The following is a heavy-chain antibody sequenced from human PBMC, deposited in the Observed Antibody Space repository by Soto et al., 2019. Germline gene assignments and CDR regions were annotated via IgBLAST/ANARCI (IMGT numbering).Heavy chain of an antibody. V-gene: IGHV3-30*18. J-gene: IGHJ6*02. D-gene: IGHD3-3*01. Sequence: SLRLSCAASGFTFSSYAMHWVRQAPGKGLEWVSIISYDGTNKDYADSVKGRFTISRDNSKNTLYLQVHSLRAEDTAVYYCAKDQGTYYDFWSGPRRGYYYGMDVWGQGTTVTVSS. CDR1: GFTFSSYA. CDR2: ISYDGTNK. CDR3: AKDQGTYYDFWSGPRRGYYYGMDV.